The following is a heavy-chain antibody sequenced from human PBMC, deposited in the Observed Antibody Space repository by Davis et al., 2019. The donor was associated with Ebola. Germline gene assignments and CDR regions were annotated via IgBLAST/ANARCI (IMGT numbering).Heavy chain of an antibody. CDR1: GGSISSGGYY. J-gene: IGHJ3*02. V-gene: IGHV4-31*03. Sequence: SETLSLTCTVSGGSISSGGYYWSWIRQHPGKGLEWIGYIYYSESTYYNPSLKSRVTISVDTSKNQFSLKLSSVTAADTAVYYCARSGYYYDSSGYYYAAFDIWGQGTMVTVSS. D-gene: IGHD3-22*01. CDR2: IYYSEST. CDR3: ARSGYYYDSSGYYYAAFDI.